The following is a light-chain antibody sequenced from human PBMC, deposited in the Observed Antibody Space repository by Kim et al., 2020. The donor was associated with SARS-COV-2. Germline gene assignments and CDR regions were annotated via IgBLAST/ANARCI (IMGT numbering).Light chain of an antibody. J-gene: IGKJ4*01. Sequence: APRYMSPGERPTLSCTTSQTINSYLHWYHQKPGQAPRLLIYHTASRATGIPARFSGSGSGTDFTLTVSSLEPEDFAVYYCQQGTTFGGGTKVDIK. CDR3: QQGTT. CDR1: QTINSY. V-gene: IGKV3-11*01. CDR2: HTA.